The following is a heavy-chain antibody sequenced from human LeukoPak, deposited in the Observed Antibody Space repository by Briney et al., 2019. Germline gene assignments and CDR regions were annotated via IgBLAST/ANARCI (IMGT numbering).Heavy chain of an antibody. CDR1: GGSISSGDYY. J-gene: IGHJ4*02. D-gene: IGHD1-26*01. CDR3: ARWSIVGAYDLFDY. CDR2: IYYGGST. V-gene: IGHV4-30-4*08. Sequence: PSETLSLTCTVSGGSISSGDYYWSWIRQPPGKGLGWIGYIYYGGSTYYNPSLKSRVTISVDTSKNQFSLKLSSVTAADTAVYYCARWSIVGAYDLFDYWGQGTLVTVSS.